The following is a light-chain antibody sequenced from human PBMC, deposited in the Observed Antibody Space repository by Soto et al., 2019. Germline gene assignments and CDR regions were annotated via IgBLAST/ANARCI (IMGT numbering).Light chain of an antibody. CDR3: QTWDTGIRV. CDR2: LNSDGSH. CDR1: SRHSSYA. Sequence: QSVLTQSPSASASLGASVKLTCTLSSRHSSYAIAWHQQQPEKGPRYLMKLNSDGSHTKGDGIPDRFSGSSSGAERYLTISSLQSEDEADYYCQTWDTGIRVFGGGTKLTV. J-gene: IGLJ3*02. V-gene: IGLV4-69*01.